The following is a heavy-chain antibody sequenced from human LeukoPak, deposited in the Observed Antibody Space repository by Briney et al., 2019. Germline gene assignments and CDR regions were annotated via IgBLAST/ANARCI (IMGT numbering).Heavy chain of an antibody. CDR3: ARGYSSGWDYYYYMDA. Sequence: ASVKVSCKASGYTFTSYGISWGRQAPGRGLEGMGWIMAYNGNTNYAQKLQGRVTMTTDTSRSTAYMELRSMRSDAPAVYYCARGYSSGWDYYYYMDAWGKGTTVTVSS. J-gene: IGHJ6*03. CDR2: IMAYNGNT. V-gene: IGHV1-18*01. D-gene: IGHD6-19*01. CDR1: GYTFTSYG.